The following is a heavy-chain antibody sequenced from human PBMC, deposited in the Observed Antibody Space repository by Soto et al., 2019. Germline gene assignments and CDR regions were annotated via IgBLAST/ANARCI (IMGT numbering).Heavy chain of an antibody. V-gene: IGHV1-18*01. J-gene: IGHJ6*02. CDR2: ISAYNGNT. CDR1: GYSFTTYG. CDR3: AREGPAPYYYYGMDV. Sequence: QVQLVQSGGEVKKPGASVKVSCKTSGYSFTTYGISWVRQAPGQGLEWMGWISAYNGNTNYAQKLQGRVTMTTDTSTSTAYMELRSLRSDDTVVYYCAREGPAPYYYYGMDVWGQGSTVTVSS.